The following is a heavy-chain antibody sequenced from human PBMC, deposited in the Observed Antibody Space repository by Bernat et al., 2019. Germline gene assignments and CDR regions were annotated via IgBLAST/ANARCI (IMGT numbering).Heavy chain of an antibody. CDR1: GGSISSSSYY. CDR3: ARQPYGGNSPFDY. CDR2: IHYRGST. V-gene: IGHV4-39*01. Sequence: QLQLQESGPGLVKPSETLSLTCTVSGGSISSSSYYWGWIRQPPGKGLEWIGSIHYRGSTYYNPSLKSRVTISVDTSKNQFSLKLSSVTAADTAVYYCARQPYGGNSPFDYWGQGTLVTVSS. D-gene: IGHD4-23*01. J-gene: IGHJ4*02.